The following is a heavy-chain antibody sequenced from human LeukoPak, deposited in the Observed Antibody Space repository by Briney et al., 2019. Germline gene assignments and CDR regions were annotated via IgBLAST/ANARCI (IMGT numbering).Heavy chain of an antibody. CDR3: ARLVGLELSIDY. V-gene: IGHV4-39*01. J-gene: IGHJ4*02. CDR1: GGSISSSSYY. Sequence: SETQSLTCTVSGGSISSSSYYWGWIRQPPGKGLEWIGSIYYSGSTYYNPSLKSRVTISVDTSKNQFSLKLSSVTAADTAVYYCARLVGLELSIDYWGQGTLVTVSS. D-gene: IGHD3/OR15-3a*01. CDR2: IYYSGST.